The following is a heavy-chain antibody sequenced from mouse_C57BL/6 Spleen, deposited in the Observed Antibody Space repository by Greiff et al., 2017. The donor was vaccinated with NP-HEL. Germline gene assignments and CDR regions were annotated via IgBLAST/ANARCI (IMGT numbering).Heavy chain of an antibody. D-gene: IGHD2-2*01. J-gene: IGHJ4*01. CDR3: TTGYYGCPMDY. V-gene: IGHV14-4*01. CDR1: GFNIKDDY. Sequence: EVQLQQSGAELVRPGASVKLSCTASGFNIKDDYMHWVKQRPEQGLEWIGWIDPENGDTEYASKFQGKATITADTSSNTAYLQLSSLTSEDTAVYYCTTGYYGCPMDYWGQGTSVTVSS. CDR2: IDPENGDT.